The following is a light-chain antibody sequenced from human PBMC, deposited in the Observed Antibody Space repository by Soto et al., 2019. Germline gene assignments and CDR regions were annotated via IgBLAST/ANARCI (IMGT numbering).Light chain of an antibody. Sequence: SYELTQPPSVSVAPGKTARITCGGNNIGSKSVHWYQQKPGQAPVLVIYYDSDRPSGIPERFSGSNSGNTATLTISRVEAGDEAEYDCQVWDSSSDHVVFGGGTNLTVL. J-gene: IGLJ2*01. CDR1: NIGSKS. V-gene: IGLV3-21*04. CDR2: YDS. CDR3: QVWDSSSDHVV.